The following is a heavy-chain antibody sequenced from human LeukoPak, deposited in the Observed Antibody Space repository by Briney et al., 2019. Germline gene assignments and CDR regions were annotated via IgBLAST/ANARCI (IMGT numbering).Heavy chain of an antibody. V-gene: IGHV1-69*04. D-gene: IGHD2-15*01. CDR2: IIPILGIA. J-gene: IGHJ4*02. CDR1: GGTFSSYA. CDR3: ARDGSGGYGHDY. Sequence: GSSVKVSCKASGGTFSSYAISWVRQAPGQGLEWMGRIIPILGIANYAQKFQGRVTITADKSASTAYMELSSLRSEDTAVYYCARDGSGGYGHDYWGQGTLVTVSS.